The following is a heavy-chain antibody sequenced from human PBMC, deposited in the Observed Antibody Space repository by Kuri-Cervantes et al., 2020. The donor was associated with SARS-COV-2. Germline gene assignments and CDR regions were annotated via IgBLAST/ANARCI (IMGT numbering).Heavy chain of an antibody. D-gene: IGHD4-17*01. CDR2: ISSSGSTI. CDR1: GFTFSDYY. V-gene: IGHV3-11*01. Sequence: GGSLRLSCAASGFTFSDYYMSWIRQAPGKGLEWVSYISSSGSTIYYADSVKGRLTISRDNAKNSLYLQMNSLRAEDTAEYYCAKAQVSDYGDYYFDYWGQGTLVTVSS. CDR3: AKAQVSDYGDYYFDY. J-gene: IGHJ4*02.